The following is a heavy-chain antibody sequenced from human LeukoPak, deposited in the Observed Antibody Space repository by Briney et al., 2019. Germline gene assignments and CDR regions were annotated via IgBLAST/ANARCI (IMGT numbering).Heavy chain of an antibody. CDR1: GYTFTSYG. V-gene: IGHV1-18*01. D-gene: IGHD2-2*01. J-gene: IGHJ5*02. CDR3: ARAPGPRGGGVVPAAIFWFDP. Sequence: ASVKVSCKASGYTFTSYGISWVRQAPGQGLEWMGWISAYNGNTNYAQKLQGRVTMTTDTSTSTAYMELRSLRSDDTAVYYCARAPGPRGGGVVPAAIFWFDPWGQGTLVTVSS. CDR2: ISAYNGNT.